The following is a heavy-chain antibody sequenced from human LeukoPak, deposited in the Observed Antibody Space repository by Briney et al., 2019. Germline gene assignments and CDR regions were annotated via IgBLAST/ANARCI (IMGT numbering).Heavy chain of an antibody. CDR3: ARGPLDP. CDR2: IYYSGST. V-gene: IGHV4-59*01. Sequence: SETLSLTCTVSGGSISSYYWSWIRQPPGKGLEWIGYIYYSGSTNYNPSLKSRVTISVDTSKNQFSLKLGSVTAADTAVYYCARGPLDPWGQGTLVTVSS. CDR1: GGSISSYY. J-gene: IGHJ5*02.